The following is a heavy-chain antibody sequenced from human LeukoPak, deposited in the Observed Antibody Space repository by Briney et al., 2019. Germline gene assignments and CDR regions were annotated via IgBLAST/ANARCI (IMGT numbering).Heavy chain of an antibody. V-gene: IGHV3-9*01. J-gene: IGHJ4*02. CDR3: AKEGSGSYYRGGFDS. D-gene: IGHD3-10*01. CDR2: ISWNSGSI. Sequence: GGSLRLSCAASGFPFDDYAMHWVRQAPGKGQEWVSGISWNSGSIGYADSVKGRFTISRDNAKNSLYLQMNSLRAEDTALYYCAKEGSGSYYRGGFDSWGQGTLVTVSS. CDR1: GFPFDDYA.